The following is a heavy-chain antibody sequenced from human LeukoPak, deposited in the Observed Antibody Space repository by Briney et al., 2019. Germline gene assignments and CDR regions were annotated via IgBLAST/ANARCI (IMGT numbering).Heavy chain of an antibody. D-gene: IGHD1-26*01. J-gene: IGHJ4*02. V-gene: IGHV5-51*01. CDR3: ARHTSGSYHAPFDY. Sequence: GESLKVSCKGSGYSFTSYWIGWVRQMPGKGLEWMGIINPGDSDTRYSPSFQGQVTISGDRSISTAYLQWSSLRASDTAMYCCARHTSGSYHAPFDYWGQGTLVTVSS. CDR1: GYSFTSYW. CDR2: INPGDSDT.